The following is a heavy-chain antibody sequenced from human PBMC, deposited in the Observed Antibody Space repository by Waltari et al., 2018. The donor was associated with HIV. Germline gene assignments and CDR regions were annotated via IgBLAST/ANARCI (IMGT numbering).Heavy chain of an antibody. CDR1: GFTFSSAW. CDR3: ARGGHCSGISCYTGDYSYGLDV. D-gene: IGHD2-2*02. V-gene: IGHV3-74*01. J-gene: IGHJ6*02. Sequence: EVQLVESGGGLVQPGGSLSLSCAASGFTFSSAWFHWVRTAPGKGLVWVSRINTDGSSTSYADSVKGRFTISRDNAKNTLYLQMNSLRAEDTAVYYCARGGHCSGISCYTGDYSYGLDVWGQGTTVTVSS. CDR2: INTDGSST.